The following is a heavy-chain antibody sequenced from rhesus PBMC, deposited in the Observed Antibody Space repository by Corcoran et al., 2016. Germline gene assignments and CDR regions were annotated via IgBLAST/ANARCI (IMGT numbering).Heavy chain of an antibody. V-gene: IGHV4S9*01. CDR2: LYGNNAST. Sequence: QVELQESCPGLVKPSETLSLTCAVTGGSISYYYYWNWISQPPGKRLEWIGNLYGNNASTYYNTSLKSRVTISKDTSKNQFFLKLSSVNAADTAVYYCAKSPYCSRGVCHFDYWGQGVLVTVSS. CDR1: GGSISYYYY. J-gene: IGHJ4*01. D-gene: IGHD2-39*01. CDR3: AKSPYCSRGVCHFDY.